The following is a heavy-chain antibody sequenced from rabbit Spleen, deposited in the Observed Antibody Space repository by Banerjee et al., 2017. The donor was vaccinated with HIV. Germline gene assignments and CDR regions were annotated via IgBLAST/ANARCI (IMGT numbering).Heavy chain of an antibody. D-gene: IGHD8-1*01. V-gene: IGHV1S40*01. CDR3: ARVDSISYYADL. CDR1: GVSFSSSSY. CDR2: IDTGSSGFT. Sequence: QSLEESGGDLVKPGASLPLTCTASGVSFSSSSYMCWVRQAPGKGLEWIACIDTGSSGFTYFATWAKGRFTCSKTSSTTVTLQMTSLTAADTATYFCARVDSISYYADLWGPGTLVTVS. J-gene: IGHJ6*01.